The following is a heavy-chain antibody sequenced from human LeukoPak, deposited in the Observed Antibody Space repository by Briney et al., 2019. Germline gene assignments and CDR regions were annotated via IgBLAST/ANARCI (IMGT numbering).Heavy chain of an antibody. CDR3: AGDHYYGSAADAFDI. J-gene: IGHJ3*02. V-gene: IGHV1-2*02. D-gene: IGHD3-10*01. CDR2: INPNSGGT. Sequence: ASVKVSCKASGYTFTGYYMHWVRQAPGQGLEWMGWINPNSGGTNYAQKFQGRVTMTRATSISTAYMELSRLRSDDTAVYYCAGDHYYGSAADAFDIWGQGTMVTVSS. CDR1: GYTFTGYY.